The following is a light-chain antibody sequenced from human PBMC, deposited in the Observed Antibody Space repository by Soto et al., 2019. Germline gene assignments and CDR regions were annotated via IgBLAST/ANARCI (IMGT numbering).Light chain of an antibody. J-gene: IGLJ1*01. CDR2: SNN. Sequence: QSVLSQPRSASRTPGHRGTIPYSGSSSNIGSNTVNLYQQLAGTAPKSLIYSNNQRPSGVPDRFSGSKSGTSASLAISGLQSEDEADYYCAAWDDSLNASYVFGTGTNVTVL. CDR1: SSNIGSNT. CDR3: AAWDDSLNASYV. V-gene: IGLV1-44*01.